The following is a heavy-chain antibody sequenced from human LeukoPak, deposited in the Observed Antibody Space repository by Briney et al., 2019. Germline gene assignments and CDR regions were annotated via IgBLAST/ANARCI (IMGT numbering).Heavy chain of an antibody. J-gene: IGHJ6*02. CDR3: ARDTDTAMDV. Sequence: GGSLRLSCVASRSFSDHYMDWVRQAPGKGLAWIGRTKNRGESHIAQYAASVNGRFTASRDDSKNSLYLQMNNLKTEDTAVYYCARDTDTAMDVWGQGTTVTVSS. V-gene: IGHV3-72*01. CDR2: TKNRGESHIA. CDR1: RSFSDHY.